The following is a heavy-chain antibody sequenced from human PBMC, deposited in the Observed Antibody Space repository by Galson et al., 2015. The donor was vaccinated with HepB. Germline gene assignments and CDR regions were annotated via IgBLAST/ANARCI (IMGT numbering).Heavy chain of an antibody. CDR3: ARVSIAAPRFDY. D-gene: IGHD6-13*01. CDR1: GFTFSSYA. Sequence: SLRLSCAASGFTFSSYAMHWVRQAPGKGLEWVAVISYDGSNKYYADSVKGRFTISRDNAKNSLYLQMNSLRAEDTAVYYCARVSIAAPRFDYWGQGTLVTVSS. CDR2: ISYDGSNK. V-gene: IGHV3-30*04. J-gene: IGHJ4*02.